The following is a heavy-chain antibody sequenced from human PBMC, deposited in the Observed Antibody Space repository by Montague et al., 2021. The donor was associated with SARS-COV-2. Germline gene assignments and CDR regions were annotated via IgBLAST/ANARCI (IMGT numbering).Heavy chain of an antibody. CDR2: IHHSGST. CDR1: GGSISSSNW. Sequence: SETLSLTCAVSGGSISSSNWWSWARPPPGKGLEWIGEIHHSGSTNYNPSLKSRVTMSVDRSKNHFSLRLSSVTAADTAMYYCARGGYGGWTGYYFDYWGQGTLVTVSS. V-gene: IGHV4-4*02. CDR3: ARGGYGGWTGYYFDY. J-gene: IGHJ4*02. D-gene: IGHD4/OR15-4a*01.